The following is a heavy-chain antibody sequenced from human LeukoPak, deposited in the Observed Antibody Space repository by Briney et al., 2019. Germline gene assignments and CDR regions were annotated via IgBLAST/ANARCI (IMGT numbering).Heavy chain of an antibody. Sequence: SETLSLTCIVSGGSISSYYWSWIRQPAGKGLEWIGRLYPGGSTNYNPSLKSRVTISLDTSRNQLSLRLRSVTAADTAVYYCARAIWFGEGHDYWGQGTLITVSS. J-gene: IGHJ4*02. CDR1: GGSISSYY. CDR3: ARAIWFGEGHDY. CDR2: LYPGGST. V-gene: IGHV4-4*07. D-gene: IGHD3-10*01.